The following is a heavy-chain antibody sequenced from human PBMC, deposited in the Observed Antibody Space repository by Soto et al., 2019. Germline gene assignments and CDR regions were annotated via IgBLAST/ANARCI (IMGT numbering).Heavy chain of an antibody. CDR1: GFTFSTYS. J-gene: IGHJ6*02. V-gene: IGHV3-48*02. Sequence: AQLVESGGGLVQPGGSLRLSCAASGFTFSTYSMNWVRQAPGQGLEWVSYISSRSYTIYYVDSVKGRFTISRDNAKNSLYLQMNSLRDEDTAVYYCARGGSSSDNGLDVWGQGTTVTVSS. CDR2: ISSRSYTI. CDR3: ARGGSSSDNGLDV. D-gene: IGHD6-6*01.